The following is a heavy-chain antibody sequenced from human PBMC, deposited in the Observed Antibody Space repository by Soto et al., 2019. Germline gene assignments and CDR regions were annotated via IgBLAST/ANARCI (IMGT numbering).Heavy chain of an antibody. J-gene: IGHJ5*02. Sequence: GSGPTLVNPTETLTLTCTVSGFSLSNARMGVSWIRQPPGKALEWLAHIFSNDEKSYSTSLKSRLAISKDTSKSQVVLTMTNMDPVDTATYYCARIQGYSSSWYWVDPWGQGTLVTASS. V-gene: IGHV2-26*01. CDR3: ARIQGYSSSWYWVDP. D-gene: IGHD6-13*01. CDR1: GFSLSNARMG. CDR2: IFSNDEK.